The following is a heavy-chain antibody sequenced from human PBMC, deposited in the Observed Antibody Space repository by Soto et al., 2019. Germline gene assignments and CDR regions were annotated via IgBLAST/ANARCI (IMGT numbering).Heavy chain of an antibody. CDR1: GFTFSSYA. V-gene: IGHV3-30-3*01. D-gene: IGHD3-22*01. Sequence: GGSLRLSCAPSGFTFSSYAMHWVRQAPGKGLKWVAVISYDGSNKYYADSVKGRFTISRDNSKNTLYLQMNSLRAEDTAVYYCAIGAYYYDSLSYWGQGTLVTVSS. J-gene: IGHJ4*02. CDR3: AIGAYYYDSLSY. CDR2: ISYDGSNK.